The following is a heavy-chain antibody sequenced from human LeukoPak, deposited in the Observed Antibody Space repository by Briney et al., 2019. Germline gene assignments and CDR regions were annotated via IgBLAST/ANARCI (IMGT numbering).Heavy chain of an antibody. V-gene: IGHV1-2*02. CDR2: INPNSGGT. J-gene: IGHJ4*02. CDR1: GYTFTGYY. CDR3: ARDLSDYVWGSYRRFDY. D-gene: IGHD3-16*02. Sequence: ASVKVSCKASGYTFTGYYMHWVRQAPGQGLEWMGWINPNSGGTNYAQKFQGRVTMTRDTSISTAYMELSRLRSDDTAAYYCARDLSDYVWGSYRRFDYWGQGTLVTVSS.